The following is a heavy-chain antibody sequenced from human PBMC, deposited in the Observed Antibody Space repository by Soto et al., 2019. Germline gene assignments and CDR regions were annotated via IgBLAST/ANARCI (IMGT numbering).Heavy chain of an antibody. CDR3: ARQIEMATAPPFFDY. Sequence: PLETLSLTCTVSGGSISSSSYYWGWIRQPPGKGLEWIGSIYYSGSTYYNPSLKSRVTISVDTSKNQFSLKLSSVTAADTAVYYCARQIEMATAPPFFDYWGQGTLVTVSS. CDR1: GGSISSSSYY. J-gene: IGHJ4*02. D-gene: IGHD5-12*01. CDR2: IYYSGST. V-gene: IGHV4-39*01.